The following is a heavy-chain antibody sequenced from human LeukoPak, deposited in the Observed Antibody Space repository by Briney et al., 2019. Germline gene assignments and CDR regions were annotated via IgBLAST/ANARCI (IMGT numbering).Heavy chain of an antibody. CDR3: ARYNHQADIYYMDV. J-gene: IGHJ6*03. V-gene: IGHV2-70*11. Sequence: SGPALVKPTHTLTLTCTYSRFSLSTTAMCVSWIRQPQGKPLEWLARIDCDNDKYYSTTLKTRLTISQDTSKNHVDITMTNLDPVDTATYFCARYNHQADIYYMDVWGKGTTVTVSS. CDR2: IDCDNDK. D-gene: IGHD1-1*01. CDR1: RFSLSTTAMC.